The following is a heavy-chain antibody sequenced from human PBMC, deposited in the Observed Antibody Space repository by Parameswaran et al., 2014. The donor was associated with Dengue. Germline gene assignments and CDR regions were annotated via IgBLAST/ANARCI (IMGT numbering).Heavy chain of an antibody. Sequence: WIRQPPGKGLEWIGYIYYSGSTNSNPSLKSRITISLDTSKNQFSLKLSSVTAADTAVYYRARGGKLVINYWGQGTLVTVSS. D-gene: IGHD6-13*01. CDR2: IYYSGST. CDR3: ARGGKLVINY. V-gene: IGHV4-59*01. J-gene: IGHJ4*02.